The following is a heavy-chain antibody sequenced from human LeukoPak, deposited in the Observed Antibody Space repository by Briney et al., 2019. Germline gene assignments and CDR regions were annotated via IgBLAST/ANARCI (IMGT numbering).Heavy chain of an antibody. CDR1: GFTVSSSY. Sequence: GVTLRLSCAASGFTVSSSYMSWVRQAPGKGLEWVSVIYSGGSTYYADSVKGIFTISRDNSKNTLYLQMNSLRAEDTAVYYCARGRDLLPTPDFDYWGEGTLVTGSS. J-gene: IGHJ4*02. CDR2: IYSGGST. V-gene: IGHV3-53*01. D-gene: IGHD1-26*01. CDR3: ARGRDLLPTPDFDY.